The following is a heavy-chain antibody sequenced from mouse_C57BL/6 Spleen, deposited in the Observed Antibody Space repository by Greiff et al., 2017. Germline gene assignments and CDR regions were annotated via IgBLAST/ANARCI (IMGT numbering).Heavy chain of an antibody. CDR1: GYTFTSYW. CDR2: IHPNSGST. CDR3: ARGGDYDYDEYAMDY. V-gene: IGHV1-64*01. J-gene: IGHJ4*01. D-gene: IGHD2-4*01. Sequence: QVQLQQPGAELVKPGASVKLSCKASGYTFTSYWMHWVKQRPGQGLEWIGMIHPNSGSTNYNEKFKSKATLTVDKSSSTAYMQLSSLTSEDSAVYYCARGGDYDYDEYAMDYWGQGTSVTVSS.